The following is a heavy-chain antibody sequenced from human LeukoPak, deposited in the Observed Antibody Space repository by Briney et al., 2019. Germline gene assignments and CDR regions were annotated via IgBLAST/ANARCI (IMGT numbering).Heavy chain of an antibody. Sequence: VASEKVSCKASGYTFTGYYMHWVRQAPGQGLEWMGWINPNSGGTNYAQKFQGRVTMTRDTSISTAYMELSRLRSDDTAVYYCARDQETIFGVAVLSLFDYWGQGTLVTVSS. CDR3: ARDQETIFGVAVLSLFDY. J-gene: IGHJ4*02. V-gene: IGHV1-2*02. D-gene: IGHD3-3*01. CDR1: GYTFTGYY. CDR2: INPNSGGT.